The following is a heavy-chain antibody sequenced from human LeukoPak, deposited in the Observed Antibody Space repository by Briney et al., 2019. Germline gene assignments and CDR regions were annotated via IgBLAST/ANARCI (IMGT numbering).Heavy chain of an antibody. CDR3: ARDPGYMITFGGVIVPGAFDI. V-gene: IGHV4-59*01. CDR1: GGSISSYY. J-gene: IGHJ3*02. D-gene: IGHD3-16*02. CDR2: IYYSGST. Sequence: SETLSLTCTVSGGSISSYYWSWIRQPPGKGLEWIGYIYYSGSTNYNPSLKSRVTISVDTSKNQFSLKLSSVTAADTAVYYCARDPGYMITFGGVIVPGAFDIWGQGTMVTVSS.